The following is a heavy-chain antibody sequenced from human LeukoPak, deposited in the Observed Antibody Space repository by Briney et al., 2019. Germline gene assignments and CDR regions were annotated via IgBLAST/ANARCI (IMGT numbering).Heavy chain of an antibody. Sequence: GGSLRLSCAASGFTFSSYNMNWVRQAPGKRLEWVSSITSGSSYRFYADSVKGRFTISRDNAKNSLYLQMNSLRAEDTAVYYCARDPYSGSYGNYYYYFMDVWGKGTTVTISS. J-gene: IGHJ6*03. CDR2: ITSGSSYR. D-gene: IGHD1-26*01. V-gene: IGHV3-21*01. CDR3: ARDPYSGSYGNYYYYFMDV. CDR1: GFTFSSYN.